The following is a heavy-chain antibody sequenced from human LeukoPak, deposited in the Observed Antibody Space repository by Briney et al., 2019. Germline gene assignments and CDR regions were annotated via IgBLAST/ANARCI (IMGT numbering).Heavy chain of an antibody. D-gene: IGHD2-2*01. CDR1: GFTFSSYG. V-gene: IGHV3-33*01. J-gene: IGHJ5*02. CDR2: IRYDGSNK. CDR3: ARDHGSWKAGYCSSTSCQALDP. Sequence: GGSLRLSCAAAGFTFSSYGMHRVRQAPGKGLGWVAVIRYDGSNKYYADSVKGRFTIPRENSNNTLYLQMNSLRAEDTAVYYCARDHGSWKAGYCSSTSCQALDPWGQGTLVTVSS.